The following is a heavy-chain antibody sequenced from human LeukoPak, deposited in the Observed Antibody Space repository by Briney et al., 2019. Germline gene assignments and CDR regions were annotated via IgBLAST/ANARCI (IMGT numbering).Heavy chain of an antibody. CDR3: AKVVRGVEYGMDV. CDR2: ISYDGSNK. V-gene: IGHV3-30*18. CDR1: GFTFSSYG. D-gene: IGHD3-10*01. J-gene: IGHJ6*02. Sequence: GRSLRLSCAASGFTFSSYGMHWVRQAPGKGLEWVAVISYDGSNKYYADSVKGRFTISRDNSKNTLYLQMNSLRAEDTAVYYCAKVVRGVEYGMDVWGQGTTVTVSS.